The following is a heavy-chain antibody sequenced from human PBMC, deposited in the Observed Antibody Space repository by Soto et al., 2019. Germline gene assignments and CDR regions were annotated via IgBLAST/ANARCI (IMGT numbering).Heavy chain of an antibody. CDR1: GFTFSDYY. CDR2: ISSSGSTI. Sequence: QVQLVESGGGLVKPGGSLRLSCAASGFTFSDYYMSWIRQAPGKGLEWVSYISSSGSTIYYADSVKGRFTISRDNAKNLLYLQRNSLRADDTAVYYGARQPMDYYYLVYYFDYWGQGTLVTVSS. CDR3: ARQPMDYYYLVYYFDY. V-gene: IGHV3-11*01. D-gene: IGHD3-10*01. J-gene: IGHJ4*02.